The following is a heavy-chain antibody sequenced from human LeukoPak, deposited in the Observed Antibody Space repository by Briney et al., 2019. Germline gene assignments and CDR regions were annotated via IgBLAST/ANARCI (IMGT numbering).Heavy chain of an antibody. CDR3: ARGAVWDPGAFDI. Sequence: SETLSLTCTVSGGSIRSYYWSWIRQPPGKGLEWIGYIYYSGSTNYNPSLESRVTMSIDTSKNQFSLKLTSVTPEDTAVYYCARGAVWDPGAFDIWGQGTMVTVSS. J-gene: IGHJ3*02. D-gene: IGHD1-26*01. CDR2: IYYSGST. V-gene: IGHV4-59*12. CDR1: GGSIRSYY.